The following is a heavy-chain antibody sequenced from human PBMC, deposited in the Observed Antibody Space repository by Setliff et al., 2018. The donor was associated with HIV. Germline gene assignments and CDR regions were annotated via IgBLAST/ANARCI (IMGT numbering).Heavy chain of an antibody. CDR2: VDPEGGKT. CDR3: ATGRIPGIPAVIVY. CDR1: GYTFSDYY. D-gene: IGHD6-13*01. J-gene: IGHJ4*02. V-gene: IGHV1-69-2*01. Sequence: ASVKVSCKVSGYTFSDYYMHWVQQAPGKGLEWMGLVDPEGGKTIYAENFQGRVTITADTSTDTTYMKLSSLRSEDTAVYYCATGRIPGIPAVIVYWGQGTVVTVSS.